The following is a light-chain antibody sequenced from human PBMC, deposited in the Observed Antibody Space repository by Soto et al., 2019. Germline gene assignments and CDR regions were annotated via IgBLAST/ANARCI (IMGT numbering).Light chain of an antibody. V-gene: IGKV2D-29*02. J-gene: IGKJ5*01. CDR1: QSLLHITGETF. CDR2: EVS. Sequence: DVGMTQTPLSLSVAPGQLASIACKASQSLLHITGETFLFWYLQKPGQSPQLLIYEVSTRVSGVPDRFSGSGSGTDFTLEISRVETDDVGIYYCMQSTQLPPTFGQGTRLEI. CDR3: MQSTQLPPT.